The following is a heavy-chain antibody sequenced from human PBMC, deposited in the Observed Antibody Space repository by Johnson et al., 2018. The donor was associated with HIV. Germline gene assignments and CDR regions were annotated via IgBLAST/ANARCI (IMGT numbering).Heavy chain of an antibody. Sequence: LLVESGGGVVQPGRSLRLSCAASGFTFDDYAMHWVRQAPGKGLEWVSGISWNSGSIGYADSVKGRFTISRDNAKNSLYLQMNSLRAEDTALYYCAKQYSSSWYGNAFDIWGQGTMVTVSS. CDR2: ISWNSGSI. CDR3: AKQYSSSWYGNAFDI. D-gene: IGHD6-13*01. V-gene: IGHV3-9*01. J-gene: IGHJ3*02. CDR1: GFTFDDYA.